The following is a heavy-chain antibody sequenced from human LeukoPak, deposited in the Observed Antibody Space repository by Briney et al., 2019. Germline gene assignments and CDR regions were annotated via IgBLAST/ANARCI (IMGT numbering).Heavy chain of an antibody. CDR2: IYSGGIT. CDR1: GFTVSSNY. D-gene: IGHD3-10*01. V-gene: IGHV3-66*01. Sequence: GGSLRLSCAASGFTVSSNYMSWVRQAPGKGLEWVSVIYSGGITYYADSVKGRFTISRDNSKNTLYLQMNSLRAEDTAVYYCARNPYYYGSGSHYNVPLYYFDYWGQGTLVTVSS. CDR3: ARNPYYYGSGSHYNVPLYYFDY. J-gene: IGHJ4*02.